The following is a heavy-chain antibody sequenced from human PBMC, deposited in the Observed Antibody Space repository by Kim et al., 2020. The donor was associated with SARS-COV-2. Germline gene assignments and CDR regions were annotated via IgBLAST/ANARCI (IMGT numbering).Heavy chain of an antibody. V-gene: IGHV3-30*18. CDR3: AKEYGAGEQQLEEGEYYYYGMDV. CDR1: GFTFSSYG. CDR2: ISYDGSNK. Sequence: GGSLRLSCAASGFTFSSYGMHWVRQAPGKGLEWVAVISYDGSNKYYADSVKGRFTISRDNSKNTLYLQMNSLRAEDTAVYYCAKEYGAGEQQLEEGEYYYYGMDVWGQGTTVTVSS. J-gene: IGHJ6*02. D-gene: IGHD6-13*01.